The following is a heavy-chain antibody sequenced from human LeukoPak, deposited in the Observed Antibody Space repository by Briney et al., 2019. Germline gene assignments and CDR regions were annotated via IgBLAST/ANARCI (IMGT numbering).Heavy chain of an antibody. D-gene: IGHD4-17*01. Sequence: GGSLRLSCAASTFTFSSYAMSWVRQAPGKGLEWVSAITGSGGSTFYADSVKGRFTISRDNSKNTLFLQMASLRADDTAVYYCAKPMREGNYGDYLIWGQGTLVTVSP. CDR2: ITGSGGST. CDR3: AKPMREGNYGDYLI. V-gene: IGHV3-23*01. J-gene: IGHJ4*02. CDR1: TFTFSSYA.